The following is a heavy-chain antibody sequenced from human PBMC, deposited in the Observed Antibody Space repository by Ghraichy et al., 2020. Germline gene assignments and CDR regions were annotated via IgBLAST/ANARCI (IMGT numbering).Heavy chain of an antibody. Sequence: SETLSLTCAVFGGSLSDYYCVWIRQSPGKGLEWIGEINHSGSTSYNPSLKSRVTISVDTSKNQLSLRLSSVTAADTAVYYCATSPTRSGTIPGRWFDPWGQGTLVTVSS. CDR3: ATSPTRSGTIPGRWFDP. V-gene: IGHV4-34*01. J-gene: IGHJ5*02. D-gene: IGHD1-26*01. CDR1: GGSLSDYY. CDR2: INHSGST.